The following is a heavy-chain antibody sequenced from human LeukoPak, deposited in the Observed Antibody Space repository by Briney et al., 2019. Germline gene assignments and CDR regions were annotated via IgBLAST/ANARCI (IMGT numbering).Heavy chain of an antibody. Sequence: ASVKVSCKASGYTFTSYGISWVRQPPGQGLEWMGWISAYNGNTNYAQKLQGRVTMTTDTSTSTAYMELRSLRSDDTAVYYCARDGGIIVVVPAVDYWGQGTLVTVSS. CDR1: GYTFTSYG. V-gene: IGHV1-18*04. CDR2: ISAYNGNT. J-gene: IGHJ4*02. D-gene: IGHD2-2*01. CDR3: ARDGGIIVVVPAVDY.